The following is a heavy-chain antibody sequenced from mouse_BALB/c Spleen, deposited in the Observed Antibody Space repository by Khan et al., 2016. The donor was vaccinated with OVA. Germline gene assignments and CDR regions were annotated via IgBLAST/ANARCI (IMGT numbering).Heavy chain of an antibody. D-gene: IGHD3-1*01. CDR2: ISSGRSTI. Sequence: EVQLQESGGGLVQPGGSRKLSCAASGFTFSSFGMHWVRQAPEKGLEWVAYISSGRSTIYYVDSVKGRFTISRDNPKNTLFLQMTSIRSEDTAMYYCARSGGNFHWYFDVWGAGTSVTVSS. CDR1: GFTFSSFG. CDR3: ARSGGNFHWYFDV. V-gene: IGHV5-17*02. J-gene: IGHJ1*01.